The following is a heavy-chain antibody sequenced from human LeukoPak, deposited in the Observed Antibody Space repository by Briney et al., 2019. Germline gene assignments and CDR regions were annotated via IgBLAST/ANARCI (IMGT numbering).Heavy chain of an antibody. J-gene: IGHJ6*02. CDR2: ISYDGSNK. CDR1: GFTFSSYA. V-gene: IGHV3-30-3*01. Sequence: PGRSLRLSCEASGFTFSSYAMHWVRQAPGKGLGWVAVISYDGSNKYYADSVKGRLTISRDNSKNTLYLQMNSLRAEDTAVYYCARVGGSSWTDYYYYGMDVWGQGTTVTVSS. D-gene: IGHD6-13*01. CDR3: ARVGGSSWTDYYYYGMDV.